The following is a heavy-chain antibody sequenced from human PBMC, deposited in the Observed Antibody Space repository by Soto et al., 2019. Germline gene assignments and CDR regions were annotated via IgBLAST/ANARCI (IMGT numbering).Heavy chain of an antibody. CDR2: IKQDGSEK. V-gene: IGHV3-7*01. J-gene: IGHJ6*02. CDR3: ARGPDYYYYGMDV. CDR1: GFTFSSYW. Sequence: WWSLRLCCAASGFTFSSYWMSWFRQAPGKGLEWVANIKQDGSEKYYVDSVKGRFTISRDNAKNSLYLQMNSLRAEDTAVYYCARGPDYYYYGMDVWGQGTTVTVSS.